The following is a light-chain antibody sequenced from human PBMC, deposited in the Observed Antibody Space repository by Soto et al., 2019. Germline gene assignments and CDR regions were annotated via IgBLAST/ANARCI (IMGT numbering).Light chain of an antibody. CDR2: RNS. CDR1: NSNIGSNY. CDR3: ATWDDRLSGVV. J-gene: IGLJ2*01. Sequence: QSALTQSPSASGTPGQRVTISCSGINSNIGSNYVHWYQQFPGTAPKVLIYRNSQRPSGVPDRFSGSKSGISASLAISGLRSDDEADYFCATWDDRLSGVVFGGGTKLTVL. V-gene: IGLV1-47*01.